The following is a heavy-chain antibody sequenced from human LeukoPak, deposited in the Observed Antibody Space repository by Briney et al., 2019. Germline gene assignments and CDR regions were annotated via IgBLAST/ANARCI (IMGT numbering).Heavy chain of an antibody. Sequence: ASVTLSCSSAGGTFSFYAFSWERQAPGQGLEWMGGIIPVFGTANYAQKFQGRVTITADESTSTTYMELSSLRSEDTAVYYCARDRVVGLEFDHAFDIEGHGKRAIVSS. CDR3: ARDRVVGLEFDHAFDI. D-gene: IGHD2-15*01. V-gene: IGHV1-69*01. CDR2: IIPVFGTA. CDR1: GGTFSFYA. J-gene: IGHJ3*02.